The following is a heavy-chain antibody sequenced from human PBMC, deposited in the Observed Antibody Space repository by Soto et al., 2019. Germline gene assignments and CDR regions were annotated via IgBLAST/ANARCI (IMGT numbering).Heavy chain of an antibody. CDR1: GFSVGSNY. V-gene: IGHV3-53*02. D-gene: IGHD2-8*01. CDR2: IYSNGDT. J-gene: IGHJ4*02. CDR3: ARKSDSSPVPEADGV. Sequence: EVQLVETGGGLIQPGGSLRLSCAASGFSVGSNYMTWVRQPPGKGLEWVSLIYSNGDTDYADSVKGRFSISRDNFKNTLYLQMNNLRAADTAVYHCARKSDSSPVPEADGVWGRGTLVTVSS.